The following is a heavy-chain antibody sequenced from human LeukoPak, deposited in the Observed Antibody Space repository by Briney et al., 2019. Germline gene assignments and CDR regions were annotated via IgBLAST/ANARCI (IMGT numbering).Heavy chain of an antibody. Sequence: ASVKVSCKASGYTFTCYYMHWVRQAPGPGLEWKGWTNPNSGGTNYAQKYQGRVTMTRDTSISTAYMELSRLRSDDTAVYYGARLVSGHSHLGYFDYWGQGTLVTVPS. CDR2: TNPNSGGT. V-gene: IGHV1-2*02. D-gene: IGHD3-3*01. CDR1: GYTFTCYY. J-gene: IGHJ4*02. CDR3: ARLVSGHSHLGYFDY.